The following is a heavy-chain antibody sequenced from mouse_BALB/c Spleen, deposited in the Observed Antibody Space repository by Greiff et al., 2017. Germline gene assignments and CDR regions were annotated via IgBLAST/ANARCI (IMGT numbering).Heavy chain of an antibody. Sequence: VQLQQSGAELAKPGASVKMSCKASGYTFTSYWMHWVKQRPGQGLEWIGYINPSTGYTEYNQKFKDKATLTADKSSSTAYMQLSSLTSEDSAVYYCISYGNYAMDYWGQGTSVTVSS. CDR2: INPSTGYT. D-gene: IGHD2-1*01. J-gene: IGHJ4*01. CDR3: ISYGNYAMDY. CDR1: GYTFTSYW. V-gene: IGHV1-7*01.